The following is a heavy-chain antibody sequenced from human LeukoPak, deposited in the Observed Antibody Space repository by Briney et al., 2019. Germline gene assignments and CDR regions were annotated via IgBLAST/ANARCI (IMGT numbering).Heavy chain of an antibody. V-gene: IGHV3-48*01. J-gene: IGHJ4*02. CDR3: ARVYRRYFDY. D-gene: IGHD1-14*01. Sequence: PGGSLRLSCAASGFTFSSYAMHWVRQAPGKGLEWVSYISSSSSSIYYADAVKGRFTISRDNAKNSLYLQMNSLRAEDTAVYYCARVYRRYFDYWGQGTLVTVSS. CDR2: ISSSSSSI. CDR1: GFTFSSYA.